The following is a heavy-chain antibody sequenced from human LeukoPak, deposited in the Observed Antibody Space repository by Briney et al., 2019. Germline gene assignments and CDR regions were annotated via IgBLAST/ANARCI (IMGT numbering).Heavy chain of an antibody. CDR1: GYTFTSYY. CDR3: SRVARAYGSGSYLFDY. V-gene: IGHV1-46*01. Sequence: ASVKVSCKASGYTFTSYYMHWVRQAPGQGLEWMGIINPSGGSTSYAQKFQGRVTMTRDTSTSTVYMELSSLRSEDTAVYDGSRVARAYGSGSYLFDYWGQGTLVTVPS. CDR2: INPSGGST. J-gene: IGHJ4*02. D-gene: IGHD3-10*01.